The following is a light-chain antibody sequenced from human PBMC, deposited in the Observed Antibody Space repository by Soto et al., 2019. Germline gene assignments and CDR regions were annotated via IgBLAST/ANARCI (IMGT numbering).Light chain of an antibody. CDR1: QSISTW. CDR3: QQYNFYPYT. Sequence: DIQMTQSPSTLSASVGDRVTITCRASQSISTWLAWYHQKPGQAPKLLIFGASSLQSGVPSRFSGSGSGTESSLTISSLQPDDFATYYCQQYNFYPYTFGEGTKLEIK. J-gene: IGKJ2*01. CDR2: GAS. V-gene: IGKV1-5*01.